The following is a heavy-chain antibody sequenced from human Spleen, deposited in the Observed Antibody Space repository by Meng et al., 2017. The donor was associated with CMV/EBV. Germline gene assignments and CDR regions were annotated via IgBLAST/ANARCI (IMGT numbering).Heavy chain of an antibody. J-gene: IGHJ5*02. CDR1: GFSFRNYG. Sequence: GGSLRLSCAGSGFSFRNYGMHWVRQAPGKGLEWVAVIWLDGSKKYYADSVKGRFTISRDTSKNTLYLQMNSLRAEDTAVYYCACPYLPIVVVPAAKENPWGQGTLVTVSS. CDR3: ACPYLPIVVVPAAKENP. CDR2: IWLDGSKK. D-gene: IGHD2-2*01. V-gene: IGHV3-30*02.